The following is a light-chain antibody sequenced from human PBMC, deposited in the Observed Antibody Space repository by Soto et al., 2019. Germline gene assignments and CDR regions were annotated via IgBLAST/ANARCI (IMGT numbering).Light chain of an antibody. Sequence: EIVLTQSPGTLSLSPGERATLSCRASQRVGSNFLAWYQQKPGQAPRLLIYDASSRATGIPDRFSGSGSGTDFTLTISRLEPEDFAVYYCQQYGNSPITFGQGTRLEIK. CDR2: DAS. CDR3: QQYGNSPIT. V-gene: IGKV3-20*01. CDR1: QRVGSNF. J-gene: IGKJ5*01.